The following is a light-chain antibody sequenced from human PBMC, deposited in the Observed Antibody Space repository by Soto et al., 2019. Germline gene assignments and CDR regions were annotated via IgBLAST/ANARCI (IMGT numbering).Light chain of an antibody. CDR1: QGISKK. CDR2: AVS. J-gene: IGKJ4*01. Sequence: ILTTYFSATLSVAPVGGVTLSWRASQGISKKVAWYQHKQGQAPRLLISAVSTGATGVPDRFSGSGSGNEFTITINSLQSEDCETYYCQQYHTWQVTFGGGTTGDIK. CDR3: QQYHTWQVT. V-gene: IGKV3-15*01.